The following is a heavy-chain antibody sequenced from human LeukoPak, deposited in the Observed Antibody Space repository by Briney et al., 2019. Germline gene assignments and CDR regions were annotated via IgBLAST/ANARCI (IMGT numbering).Heavy chain of an antibody. V-gene: IGHV4-31*03. Sequence: SQTLSLTCTVSGGSISSGGYYWSWIRQHPGKGLEWIGYIYYSGSTYYNPSLKSRVTISVDTSKNQFSLKLSSVTAADTAAYYCARAAVVGDDAFDIWGQGTMVTVSS. CDR2: IYYSGST. J-gene: IGHJ3*02. D-gene: IGHD2-15*01. CDR1: GGSISSGGYY. CDR3: ARAAVVGDDAFDI.